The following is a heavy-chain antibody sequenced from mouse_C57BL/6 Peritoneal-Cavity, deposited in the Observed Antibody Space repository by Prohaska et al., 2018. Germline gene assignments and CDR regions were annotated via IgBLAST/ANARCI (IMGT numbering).Heavy chain of an antibody. D-gene: IGHD4-1*01. CDR2: ISDGGSYT. V-gene: IGHV5-4*01. J-gene: IGHJ3*01. CDR3: ARLGRAY. CDR1: GFTFSSYA. Sequence: EVQLVESGGGLVKPGGSLKLSCAASGFTFSSYAMSWVRQTPAKRLEWVATISDGGSYTYYPDNVKGRFTISRDNAKNNLYLQMSHMKSEDTAMYYCARLGRAYWGQGTLVTVSA.